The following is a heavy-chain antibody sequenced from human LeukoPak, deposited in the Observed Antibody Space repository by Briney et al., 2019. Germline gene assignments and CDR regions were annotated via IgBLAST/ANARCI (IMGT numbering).Heavy chain of an antibody. Sequence: VASVKVSCKASGYTFTGYYMHWVRQAPGQGLEWMGWINPNSGGTNYAQKFQGWVTMTRDTSISTAYMELSRLRSDDTAVYYCARGVYDSSGYYYGMDVWGQGTTVTVSS. CDR3: ARGVYDSSGYYYGMDV. D-gene: IGHD3-22*01. V-gene: IGHV1-2*04. J-gene: IGHJ6*02. CDR1: GYTFTGYY. CDR2: INPNSGGT.